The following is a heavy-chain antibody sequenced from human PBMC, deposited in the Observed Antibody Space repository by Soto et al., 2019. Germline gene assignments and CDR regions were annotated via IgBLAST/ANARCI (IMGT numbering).Heavy chain of an antibody. CDR2: ISAYNGNT. J-gene: IGHJ4*02. D-gene: IGHD6-13*01. V-gene: IGHV1-18*01. CDR3: ARVSPSSRAAEP. Sequence: ASVKVSCKASGYTFTSYGISWVRQAPGQGLEWMGWISAYNGNTNYAQSLQGRVTMTTNTSTTTAYMELRSLKSDDTAVYYCARVSPSSRAAEPWGQGTLVTVAS. CDR1: GYTFTSYG.